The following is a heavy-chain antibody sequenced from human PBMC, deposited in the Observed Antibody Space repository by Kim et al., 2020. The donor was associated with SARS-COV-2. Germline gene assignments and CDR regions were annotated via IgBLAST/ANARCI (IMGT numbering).Heavy chain of an antibody. CDR3: AREIHILTGYERWFDP. V-gene: IGHV1-69*13. J-gene: IGHJ5*02. CDR2: IIPIFGTA. Sequence: SVKVSCKASGGTFSSYAISWVRQAPGQGLEWMGGIIPIFGTANYAQKFQGRVTITADESTSTAYMELSSLRSEDTAVYYCAREIHILTGYERWFDPWGQGTLVTVSS. CDR1: GGTFSSYA. D-gene: IGHD3-9*01.